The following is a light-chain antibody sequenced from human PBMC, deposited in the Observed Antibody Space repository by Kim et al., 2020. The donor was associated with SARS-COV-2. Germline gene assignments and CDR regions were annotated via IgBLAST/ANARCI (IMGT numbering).Light chain of an antibody. V-gene: IGLV3-25*03. Sequence: PGQTARITCTGDALPKQYAYWFQQKPGQAPVVVIYEDTERPTGIPERFSGSTSGTTVTLTISGVQAEDEADYYCQSADSSDTFWVFGGGTQLTVL. J-gene: IGLJ3*02. CDR3: QSADSSDTFWV. CDR2: EDT. CDR1: ALPKQY.